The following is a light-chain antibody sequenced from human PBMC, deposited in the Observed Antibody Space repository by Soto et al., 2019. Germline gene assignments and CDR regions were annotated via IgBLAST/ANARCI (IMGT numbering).Light chain of an antibody. V-gene: IGLV2-14*01. Sequence: QSVLTQPASVSGSPGQSITISCTGTSSDIGSNNYVSWFQQRPGKAPTLIYEVSNRPSGVSTHFSGSKSGNTASLTISGLLPEDEAEYYCSSYTTTTRLFGGGTKLTVL. J-gene: IGLJ3*02. CDR1: SSDIGSNNY. CDR3: SSYTTTTRL. CDR2: EVS.